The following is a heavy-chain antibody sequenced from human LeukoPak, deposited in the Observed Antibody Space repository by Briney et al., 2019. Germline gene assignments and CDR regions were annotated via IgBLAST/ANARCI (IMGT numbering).Heavy chain of an antibody. V-gene: IGHV3-21*06. CDR3: ARANLDSPFDP. CDR1: GFTFSSYN. CDR2: ISSSATYI. J-gene: IGHJ5*02. Sequence: GGSLRLSCAASGFTFSSYNMIWVRQAPGKGLEWVSYISSSATYIYYTDSLKGRFTISRDNAKNSLYLQMNSLRAEDTAVYYCARANLDSPFDPWGQGTLVTVSS.